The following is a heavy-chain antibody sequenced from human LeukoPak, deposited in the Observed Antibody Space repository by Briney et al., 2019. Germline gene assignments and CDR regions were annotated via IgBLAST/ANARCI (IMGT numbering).Heavy chain of an antibody. Sequence: ASVKVSCKVSGYTLTELSMHWVRQAPGKGLEWMGGFDPEDGETIYAQKFQGRVTMTGDTSTDTAYMELSSLRSEDTAVYYCATGTSASGYDWLDYWGQGTLVTVSS. CDR3: ATGTSASGYDWLDY. CDR2: FDPEDGET. D-gene: IGHD5-12*01. J-gene: IGHJ4*02. V-gene: IGHV1-24*01. CDR1: GYTLTELS.